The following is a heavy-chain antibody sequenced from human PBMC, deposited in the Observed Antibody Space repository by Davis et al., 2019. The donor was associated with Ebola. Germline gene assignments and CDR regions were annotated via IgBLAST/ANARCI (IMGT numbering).Heavy chain of an antibody. CDR3: ARDCSSTSCRTYYYGMDV. CDR1: GFTFSSYS. J-gene: IGHJ6*02. Sequence: SCAASGFTFSSYSMNWVRQAPGKGLEWVSYISSSSSTIYYADSVKGRFTISRDNAKNSLYLQMNSLRAEDTAVYYCARDCSSTSCRTYYYGMDVWGQGTTVTVSS. D-gene: IGHD2-2*01. CDR2: ISSSSSTI. V-gene: IGHV3-48*04.